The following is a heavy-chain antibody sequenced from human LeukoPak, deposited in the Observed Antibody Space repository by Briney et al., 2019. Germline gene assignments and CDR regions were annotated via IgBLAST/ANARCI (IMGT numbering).Heavy chain of an antibody. V-gene: IGHV3-23*01. CDR1: GFTFSSYA. CDR3: AKGYYDYVWGSYYFDY. Sequence: GGSLRLSCAASGFTFSSYAMSWVRQAPGKGLEWVSAISGSGGSTYYADSVKGRFTISRGNSRDTLYLQMNSLRAEDTAVYYCAKGYYDYVWGSYYFDYWGQGTLVTVPS. J-gene: IGHJ4*02. CDR2: ISGSGGST. D-gene: IGHD3-16*01.